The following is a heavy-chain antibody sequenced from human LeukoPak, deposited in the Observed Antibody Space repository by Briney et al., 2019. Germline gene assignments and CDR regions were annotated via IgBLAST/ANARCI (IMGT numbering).Heavy chain of an antibody. CDR1: GGFFSGYY. CDR2: INHSGST. D-gene: IGHD3-3*01. V-gene: IGHV4-34*01. J-gene: IGHJ6*03. CDR3: ARGNGGFWSGYGHYYYYMDV. Sequence: SETLSLTCAVYGGFFSGYYCSWIRQPPGKGLEWIGEINHSGSTNYNPSLKSRVTISVDTSKNQFSLKLSSVTAADTAVYYCARGNGGFWSGYGHYYYYMDVWGKGTTVTVSS.